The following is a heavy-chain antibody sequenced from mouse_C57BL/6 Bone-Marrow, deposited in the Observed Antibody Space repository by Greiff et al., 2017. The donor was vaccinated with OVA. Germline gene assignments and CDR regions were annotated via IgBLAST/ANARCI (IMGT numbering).Heavy chain of an antibody. CDR1: GFTFSDYG. D-gene: IGHD3-1*01. Sequence: DVKLVESGGGLVKPGGSLKLSCAASGFTFSDYGMHWVRQAPEKGLEWVAYISSGSSTIYYADTVKGRFTISSDNAKNTLFLQMTSLRSEDTAMYYCARPAHYYAMDYWGQGTSVTVSS. CDR3: ARPAHYYAMDY. V-gene: IGHV5-17*01. J-gene: IGHJ4*01. CDR2: ISSGSSTI.